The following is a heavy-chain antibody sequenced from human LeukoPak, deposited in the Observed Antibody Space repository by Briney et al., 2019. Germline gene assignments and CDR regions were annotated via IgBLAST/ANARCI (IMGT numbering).Heavy chain of an antibody. CDR3: ARGLYYFDTSGYLYY. D-gene: IGHD3-22*01. CDR2: IYSGGST. Sequence: GGSLRLSCAASGFTVSSNYMSWVRQAPGKGLEGVSVIYSGGSTYYADSVKGRFTISRDNSKNTLYLQMNSLRAEHTAVYYCARGLYYFDTSGYLYYWGQGTLVTVSS. V-gene: IGHV3-53*01. J-gene: IGHJ4*02. CDR1: GFTVSSNY.